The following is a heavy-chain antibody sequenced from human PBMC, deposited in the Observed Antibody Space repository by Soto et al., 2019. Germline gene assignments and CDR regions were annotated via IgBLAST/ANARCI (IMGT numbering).Heavy chain of an antibody. D-gene: IGHD3-10*01. CDR2: ISYDGSNK. CDR1: RFTFSSYD. Sequence: QVQLVESGGGVVQPGRSLRLSCAASRFTFSSYDMHWVRQAPGMGLEWVAVISYDGSNKYYADSVKGRFTISRDNSKNTLYLQMNSLRAEDTAVYYCAKVVLCFGEFNYGMDVWGQGTTVTVSS. V-gene: IGHV3-30*18. CDR3: AKVVLCFGEFNYGMDV. J-gene: IGHJ6*02.